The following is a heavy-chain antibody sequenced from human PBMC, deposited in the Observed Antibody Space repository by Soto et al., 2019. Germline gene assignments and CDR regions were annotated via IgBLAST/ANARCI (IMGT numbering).Heavy chain of an antibody. V-gene: IGHV1-24*01. CDR1: GYTLTELS. CDR3: AAPWRCSGGSCYRTDWFDP. CDR2: FDPEDGET. Sequence: QVPLVQSGAEVKKPGASVKVSCKVSGYTLTELSMHWVRQAPGKGLEWMGGFDPEDGETIYAQKFQGRVTMTEDTSTDTAYMELSSLRSEDTAVYYCAAPWRCSGGSCYRTDWFDPWGQGTLVTVSS. D-gene: IGHD2-15*01. J-gene: IGHJ5*02.